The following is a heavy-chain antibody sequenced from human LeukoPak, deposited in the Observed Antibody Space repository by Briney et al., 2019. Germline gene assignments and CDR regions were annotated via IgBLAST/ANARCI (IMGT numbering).Heavy chain of an antibody. D-gene: IGHD5-24*01. CDR3: ARSRRDGYNYFDY. V-gene: IGHV1-69*05. CDR2: ILPIFGTA. Sequence: SVKVSCKASGGTFSTYAISWVRQAPGQGLEWMGGILPIFGTANYAQKFQGRVTITTDESTSTAYMELSSLRSEDTAVYYCARSRRDGYNYFDYWGQGTLVTVSS. J-gene: IGHJ4*02. CDR1: GGTFSTYA.